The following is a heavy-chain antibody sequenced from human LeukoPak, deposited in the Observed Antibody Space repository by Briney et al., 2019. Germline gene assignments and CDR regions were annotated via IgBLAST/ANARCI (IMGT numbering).Heavy chain of an antibody. V-gene: IGHV4-59*08. CDR2: IYYSGST. CDR3: ARHLITMVRGVITGRFDP. CDR1: GGSISSYY. J-gene: IGHJ5*02. Sequence: SETLSLTCTVSGGSISSYYWSWIRQPPGKGLEWIGYIYYSGSTNYNPSLKSRVTISVDTSKNQFSLKLSSVTAADTAVYYCARHLITMVRGVITGRFDPWGQGTLVTVSS. D-gene: IGHD3-10*01.